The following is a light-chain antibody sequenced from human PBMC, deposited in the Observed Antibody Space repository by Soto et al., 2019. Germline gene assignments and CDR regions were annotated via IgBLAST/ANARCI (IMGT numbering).Light chain of an antibody. CDR1: QSISSW. J-gene: IGKJ2*01. Sequence: DIQMTQSPSTLSASVGDRVTITCRASQSISSWLAWYQQKPGKAPKLLIYDASSLESGVPSRFSGSGSGKEIHLTISSPQPDDFATYYCQQYNSYPYTFGQGTKLEIK. V-gene: IGKV1-5*01. CDR3: QQYNSYPYT. CDR2: DAS.